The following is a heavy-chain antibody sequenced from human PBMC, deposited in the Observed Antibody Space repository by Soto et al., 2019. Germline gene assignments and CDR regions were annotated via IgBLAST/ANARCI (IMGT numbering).Heavy chain of an antibody. CDR2: IYYSGST. CDR3: ARIGWVITGTGGDY. J-gene: IGHJ4*02. CDR1: GGSISSGDYY. V-gene: IGHV4-30-4*01. Sequence: QVQLQESGPGLVKPSQTLSLTCTVSGGSISSGDYYWSWIRQPPGKCQEWIGYIYYSGSTYYNPSLNSRVTISLDTSKNQCSLKLSSVTAADTAVYYCARIGWVITGTGGDYWGQGTLVTVSS. D-gene: IGHD1-7*01.